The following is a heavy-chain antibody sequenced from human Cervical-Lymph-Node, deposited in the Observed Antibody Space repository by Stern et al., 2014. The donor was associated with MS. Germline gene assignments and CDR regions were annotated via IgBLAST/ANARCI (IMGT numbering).Heavy chain of an antibody. CDR1: GFSFSRYA. Sequence: VQLVESGGGVVQPGRSLRLSCAASGFSFSRYAMHWVRQAPGQVLEWVALIRYDGSNPYYADTETGRYTNSRDNFKNTLYLQMNSLRAEDTAVYYCASAYSSSHYYFDYWGQGTLVTVSS. V-gene: IGHV3-33*01. CDR3: ASAYSSSHYYFDY. J-gene: IGHJ4*02. CDR2: IRYDGSNP. D-gene: IGHD6-13*01.